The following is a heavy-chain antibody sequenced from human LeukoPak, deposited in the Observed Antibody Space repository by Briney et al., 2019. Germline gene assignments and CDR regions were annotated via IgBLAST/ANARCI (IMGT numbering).Heavy chain of an antibody. Sequence: GGSLRLSCAASGFTFSSYSMNWVRQAPGKGLEWVSSISSSSSYIYYADSVKGRFTISRDNAKNSPYLQMNSLRAEDTAVYYCARVAHYYDSSAYDYWGQGTLVTVSS. V-gene: IGHV3-21*01. CDR2: ISSSSSYI. CDR3: ARVAHYYDSSAYDY. D-gene: IGHD3-22*01. J-gene: IGHJ4*02. CDR1: GFTFSSYS.